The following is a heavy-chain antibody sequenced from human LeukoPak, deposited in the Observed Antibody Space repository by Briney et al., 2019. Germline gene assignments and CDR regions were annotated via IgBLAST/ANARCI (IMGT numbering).Heavy chain of an antibody. Sequence: PGGSLRLSCAASGFTFDDYGMSWVRQAPGKGLEWVAGINWNGGNTGYADSVKGRFTISRDNAKNSLYLQMNSLRAEDTALYYCARVEYYDILTGYYNGYWGQGTLVTVSS. J-gene: IGHJ4*02. V-gene: IGHV3-20*04. D-gene: IGHD3-9*01. CDR2: INWNGGNT. CDR3: ARVEYYDILTGYYNGY. CDR1: GFTFDDYG.